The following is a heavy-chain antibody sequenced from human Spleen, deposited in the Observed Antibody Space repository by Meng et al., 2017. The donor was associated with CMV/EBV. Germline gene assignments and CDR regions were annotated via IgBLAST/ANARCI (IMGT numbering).Heavy chain of an antibody. Sequence: GESLKISCAVSGLSFRSYGMNWVRQAPGKGLEWVAFIGNDGSNEYYADAVKGRFTVSRDNSQKKLYLQLNSLRPEDTAVYYCACATLLWFGDPLDYWGQGTLVTVSS. D-gene: IGHD3-10*01. CDR3: ACATLLWFGDPLDY. CDR2: IGNDGSNE. J-gene: IGHJ4*02. CDR1: GLSFRSYG. V-gene: IGHV3-30*02.